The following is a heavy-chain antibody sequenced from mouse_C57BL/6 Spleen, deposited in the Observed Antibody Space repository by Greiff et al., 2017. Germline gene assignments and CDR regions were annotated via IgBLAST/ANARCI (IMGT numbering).Heavy chain of an antibody. D-gene: IGHD1-1*01. V-gene: IGHV1-64*01. CDR2: IHPNSGST. J-gene: IGHJ2*01. CDR1: GYTFTSYW. CDR3: ARVATDYFDY. Sequence: QVQLQQPGAELVKPGASVKLSCKASGYTFTSYWMHWVKQRPGQGLEWIGMIHPNSGSTNYNEKFKSKATLTVDKSSSTAYMQRSSLTSEDAAVYYCARVATDYFDYWGQGTTLTVSS.